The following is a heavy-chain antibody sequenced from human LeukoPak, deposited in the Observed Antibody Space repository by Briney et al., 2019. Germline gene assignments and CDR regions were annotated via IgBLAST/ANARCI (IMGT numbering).Heavy chain of an antibody. D-gene: IGHD3-22*01. CDR3: ARALPGYDTFDI. V-gene: IGHV1-2*06. J-gene: IGHJ3*02. CDR1: GYTFTGYY. CDR2: INPNSGGT. Sequence: ASVKVSCKASGYTFTGYYMHWVRQAPGQGLEWMGRINPNSGGTNYAQKLQGRVTMTRDTSTSTAYMELSRLRSDDTAVYYCARALPGYDTFDIWGRGTMVTVSS.